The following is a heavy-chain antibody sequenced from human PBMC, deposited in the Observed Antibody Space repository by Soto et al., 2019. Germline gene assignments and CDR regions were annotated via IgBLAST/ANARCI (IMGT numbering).Heavy chain of an antibody. CDR1: GGSISSSSYY. CDR2: IYYSGST. Sequence: QLQLQESGPGLVKPSETLSLTCTVSGGSISSSSYYWGWIRQPPGKGLEWIGSIYYSGSTYYNPSLKSRVTISVDTSKNQFSLKLSSVTAADTAVYYCARLISSSWNFDYWGQGTLVTVSS. D-gene: IGHD6-13*01. CDR3: ARLISSSWNFDY. J-gene: IGHJ4*02. V-gene: IGHV4-39*01.